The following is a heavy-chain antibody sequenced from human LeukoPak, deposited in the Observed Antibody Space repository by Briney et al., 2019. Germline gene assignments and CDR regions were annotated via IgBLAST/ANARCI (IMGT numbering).Heavy chain of an antibody. Sequence: SETLSLTCTVSGGSISSSSYYWGWIRQPPGKGLEWIGSIYYSGSTYCNPSLKSRVTISVDTSKNQFSLKLSSVTAADTAVYYCARQRRDSSGYHDAFDIWGQGTMVTVSS. V-gene: IGHV4-39*01. J-gene: IGHJ3*02. CDR2: IYYSGST. CDR3: ARQRRDSSGYHDAFDI. CDR1: GGSISSSSYY. D-gene: IGHD3-22*01.